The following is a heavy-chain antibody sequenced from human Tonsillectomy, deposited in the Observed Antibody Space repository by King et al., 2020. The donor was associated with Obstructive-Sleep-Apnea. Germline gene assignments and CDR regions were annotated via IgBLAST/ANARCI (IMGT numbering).Heavy chain of an antibody. CDR1: GFTFSTCA. J-gene: IGHJ5*02. CDR3: ARDGPVVVPAAMPGFNWFDP. Sequence: HVQLVESGGGVVQPGRSLRLSCAASGFTFSTCAMYWVRQAPGKGLEWVAVISYDGSNKYYADSVKGRFTISRDNSKNTLYLQMNSLRAEDTAVYYCARDGPVVVPAAMPGFNWFDPWGQGTLVIVSS. CDR2: ISYDGSNK. D-gene: IGHD2-2*01. V-gene: IGHV3-30-3*01.